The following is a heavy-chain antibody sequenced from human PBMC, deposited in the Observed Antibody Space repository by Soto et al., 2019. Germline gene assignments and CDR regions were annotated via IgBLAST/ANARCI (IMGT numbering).Heavy chain of an antibody. CDR3: ARDGRVYSGYDYDY. V-gene: IGHV3-7*01. CDR2: IKQDGSEK. Sequence: GGSLRLSCAASGFTFSSYWMSWVRQAPGKGLEWVANIKQDGSEKYYVDSVKGRFTISRDNAKNSLYLQMNSLRAEDTAVYYCARDGRVYSGYDYDYWGQGTLVTVSS. CDR1: GFTFSSYW. D-gene: IGHD5-12*01. J-gene: IGHJ4*02.